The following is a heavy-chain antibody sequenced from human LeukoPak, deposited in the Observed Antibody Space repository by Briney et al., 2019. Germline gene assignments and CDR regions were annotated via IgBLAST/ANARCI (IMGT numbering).Heavy chain of an antibody. CDR2: ISYDGSNK. V-gene: IGHV3-30*03. D-gene: IGHD6-13*01. Sequence: PGGSLRLSCAASGFTFSSYGMHWVRQAPGKGLEWVAVISYDGSNKYYADSVKGRFTISRDNSKNTLYLQMNSLRAEDTAVYYCARDRCIAAAGECYYFDYWGQGTLVTVSS. CDR1: GFTFSSYG. CDR3: ARDRCIAAAGECYYFDY. J-gene: IGHJ4*02.